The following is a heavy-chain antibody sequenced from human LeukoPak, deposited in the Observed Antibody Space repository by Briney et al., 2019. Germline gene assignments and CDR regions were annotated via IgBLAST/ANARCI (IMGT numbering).Heavy chain of an antibody. Sequence: PGGSLRLSCAASGFTFSSYSMNWVRQAPGKGLEWVSSISSSSSYIYYADSVKGRFTISRDNAKNSLYLQMNSLRAEDTAVYYCARELNGYGYYFFDYWGPDTLVTVSS. CDR2: ISSSSSYI. CDR3: ARELNGYGYYFFDY. CDR1: GFTFSSYS. J-gene: IGHJ4*02. V-gene: IGHV3-21*01. D-gene: IGHD3-16*01.